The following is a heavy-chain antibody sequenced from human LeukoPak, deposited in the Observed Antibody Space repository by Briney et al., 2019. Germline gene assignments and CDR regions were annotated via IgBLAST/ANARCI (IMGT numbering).Heavy chain of an antibody. J-gene: IGHJ5*02. CDR3: TGHYYDSP. Sequence: GGSLRLSCAASGFTFSNAWMTWVRQAPGKGLEWVGRIKTKNEGGTTDYAAPVKGRFTISRDDSKNTLYLQRNSLKIEDTAVYYCTGHYYDSPWGQGTLVTVSS. CDR1: GFTFSNAW. D-gene: IGHD3-22*01. CDR2: IKTKNEGGTT. V-gene: IGHV3-15*01.